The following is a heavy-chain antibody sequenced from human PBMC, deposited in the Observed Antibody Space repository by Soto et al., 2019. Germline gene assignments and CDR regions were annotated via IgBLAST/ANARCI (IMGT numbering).Heavy chain of an antibody. CDR3: AHNEGRSKGANYISGSRRLNWFDP. V-gene: IGHV2-5*02. D-gene: IGHD3-16*01. CDR1: GFSLTTRGVG. CDR2: IYWDDDK. J-gene: IGHJ5*02. Sequence: GPTLVNPTQTLTLTCTFSGFSLTTRGVGVGWIRQPPGMALEWLGFIYWDDDKRYSPSLRSRLTITKDTSKNQVVLTLTNMDPADTATYYCAHNEGRSKGANYISGSRRLNWFDPWGQGILVTVSS.